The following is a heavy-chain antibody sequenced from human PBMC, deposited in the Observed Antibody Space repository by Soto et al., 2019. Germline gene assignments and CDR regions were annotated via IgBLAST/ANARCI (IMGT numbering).Heavy chain of an antibody. J-gene: IGHJ4*02. Sequence: QVQLQESGPGLVKPSETLSLTCTVSGVSIRGYYWSWIRQPPGKGLEWIGYMYYGETTNYNPSLKSRVTISVDTSKNQFSLRLSSVTAADTALYYCARGGRPGLDYWGQGTLVTVSS. CDR1: GVSIRGYY. CDR3: ARGGRPGLDY. CDR2: MYYGETT. V-gene: IGHV4-59*01.